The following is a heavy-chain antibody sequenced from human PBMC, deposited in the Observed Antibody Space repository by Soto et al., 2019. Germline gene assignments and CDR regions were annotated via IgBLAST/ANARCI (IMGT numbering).Heavy chain of an antibody. CDR1: GFTFSSYA. CDR3: AKKCYVICVF. CDR2: ISGSGGSK. V-gene: IGHV3-23*01. Sequence: SLRLSCAASGFTFSSYAMSWVRQAPGKGLEWVSAISGSGGSKYYADSVKDRFTISRDNSKNTLYLQMNSLRTEDTAVYYSAKKCYVICVFWGQGTLVTVSS. J-gene: IGHJ4*02. D-gene: IGHD2-2*01.